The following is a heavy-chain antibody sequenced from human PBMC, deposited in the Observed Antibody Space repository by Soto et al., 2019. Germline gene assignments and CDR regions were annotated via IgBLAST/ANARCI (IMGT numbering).Heavy chain of an antibody. D-gene: IGHD2-15*01. CDR1: GFTFSSYA. Sequence: GGSLRLSCAASGFTFSSYAMSWVRQAPGKGLEWVSAISGSGGSTYYADSVKGRFTISRDNSKNTLYLQMNSLRAEDTAVYYCAKDLASCSGGSCYPYYFDYWGQGTLVTVSS. V-gene: IGHV3-23*01. CDR2: ISGSGGST. CDR3: AKDLASCSGGSCYPYYFDY. J-gene: IGHJ4*02.